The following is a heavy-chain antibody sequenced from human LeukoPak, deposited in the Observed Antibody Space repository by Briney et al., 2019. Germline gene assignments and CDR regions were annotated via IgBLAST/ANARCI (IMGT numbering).Heavy chain of an antibody. D-gene: IGHD2-21*02. CDR3: ARGSKPGDCHDY. CDR2: IYTSGST. J-gene: IGHJ4*02. Sequence: SETLSLTCTVSGGSISSYYWSWIRQPAGKGLEWIGHIYTSGSTNYNPSLKSRVTMSVDTSKNQFSLKLSSVAAADTAVYYCARGSKPGDCHDYWGQGTLVTVSS. CDR1: GGSISSYY. V-gene: IGHV4-4*07.